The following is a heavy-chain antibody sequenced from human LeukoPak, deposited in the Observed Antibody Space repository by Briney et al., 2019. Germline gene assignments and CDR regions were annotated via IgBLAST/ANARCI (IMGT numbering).Heavy chain of an antibody. J-gene: IGHJ5*02. CDR1: GYTFTSYG. D-gene: IGHD6-13*01. CDR3: ARKVAAAGTSWFDP. CDR2: ISDYNGNT. V-gene: IGHV1-18*01. Sequence: ASVKVSCKASGYTFTSYGISWVRQAPGQGLEWMGWISDYNGNTNYAQKLQGRVTMTTDTSTSTAYMELRSLRSDDTAVYYCARKVAAAGTSWFDPWGQGTLVTVSS.